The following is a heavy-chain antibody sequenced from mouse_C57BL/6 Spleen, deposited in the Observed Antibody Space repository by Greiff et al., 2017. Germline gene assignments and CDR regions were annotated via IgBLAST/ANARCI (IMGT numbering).Heavy chain of an antibody. J-gene: IGHJ2*01. CDR1: GFTFSSYA. Sequence: EVKLVESGGGLVKPGGSLKLSCAASGFTFSSYAMSWVRQTPEKRLEWVATISDGGSYTYYPDNVKGRFTISRDNAKNNLYLQMSHLKSEDTAMYYCARGRTTVVPFDYWGQGTTLTVSS. D-gene: IGHD1-1*01. V-gene: IGHV5-4*03. CDR3: ARGRTTVVPFDY. CDR2: ISDGGSYT.